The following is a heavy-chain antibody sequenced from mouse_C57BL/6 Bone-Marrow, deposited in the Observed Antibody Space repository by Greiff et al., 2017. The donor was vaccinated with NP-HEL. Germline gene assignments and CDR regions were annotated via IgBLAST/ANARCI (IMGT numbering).Heavy chain of an antibody. CDR1: GFTFSSYG. J-gene: IGHJ3*01. V-gene: IGHV5-6*02. D-gene: IGHD1-1*01. CDR3: ARRYYGSSGFAY. Sequence: EVKLQESGGDLVKPGGSLKLSCAASGFTFSSYGMSWVRQTPDKRLEWVATISSGGSYTYYPDSVKGRFTISRDNAKNTLYLQMSSLKSEDTAMYYCARRYYGSSGFAYWGQGTLVTVSA. CDR2: ISSGGSYT.